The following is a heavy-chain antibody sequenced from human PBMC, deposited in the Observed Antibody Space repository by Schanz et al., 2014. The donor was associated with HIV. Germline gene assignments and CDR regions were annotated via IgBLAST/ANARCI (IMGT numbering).Heavy chain of an antibody. CDR3: ARDAEWEMAKTQGYFDY. J-gene: IGHJ4*02. D-gene: IGHD1-26*01. Sequence: QVPLVQSGAEMKRPGSSVKVSCRVSGGIFTNYAISWVRQAPGQGPEWMGSILSIFDTTHYAQKFQGRVSITADESASTAYMELTSLRSEDTAIYYCARDAEWEMAKTQGYFDYWGQGTLVTVSS. V-gene: IGHV1-69*18. CDR2: ILSIFDTT. CDR1: GGIFTNYA.